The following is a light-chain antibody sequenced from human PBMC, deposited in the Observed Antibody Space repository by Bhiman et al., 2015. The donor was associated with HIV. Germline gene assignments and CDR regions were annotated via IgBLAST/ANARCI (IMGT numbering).Light chain of an antibody. J-gene: IGLJ2*01. CDR3: QAWDSTSVV. CDR2: QDR. V-gene: IGLV3-1*01. CDR1: KLGDKY. Sequence: GSVSPGQTASMTCSGDKLGDKYACWYQQKPGQSPVLVIYQDRKRPSGIPERFSGSNSGNTATLTISGTQAMDEADYYCQAWDSTSVVFGGGTKLTVL.